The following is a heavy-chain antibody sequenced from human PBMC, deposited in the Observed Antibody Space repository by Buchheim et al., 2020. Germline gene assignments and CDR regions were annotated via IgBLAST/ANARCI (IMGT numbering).Heavy chain of an antibody. CDR3: ARTGTFWYDFWSGYYPGVYFDY. Sequence: QVQLQESGPGLVKPSETLSLTCTVSGGSVSSGSYYWSWIRQPPGKGLEWIGYIYYSGSTNYNPSLKSRVTISVDTSKNQFSLKLSSVTAADTAVYYCARTGTFWYDFWSGYYPGVYFDYWGQGTL. CDR2: IYYSGST. CDR1: GGSVSSGSYY. D-gene: IGHD3-3*01. J-gene: IGHJ4*02. V-gene: IGHV4-61*01.